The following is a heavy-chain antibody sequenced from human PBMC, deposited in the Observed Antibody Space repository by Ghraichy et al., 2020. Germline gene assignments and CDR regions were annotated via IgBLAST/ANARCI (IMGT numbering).Heavy chain of an antibody. J-gene: IGHJ4*02. CDR1: GFTFSNYE. Sequence: GGSLRLSCAASGFTFSNYEMNWVRQAPGKGLEWVSYISSSANTIYYAHSVKGRFTISRDNAKNSLYLQMNSLRAEDTAVYYCARAGEGYSYDYCVYWGQGTLVTVSS. CDR3: ARAGEGYSYDYCVY. D-gene: IGHD5-18*01. CDR2: ISSSANTI. V-gene: IGHV3-48*03.